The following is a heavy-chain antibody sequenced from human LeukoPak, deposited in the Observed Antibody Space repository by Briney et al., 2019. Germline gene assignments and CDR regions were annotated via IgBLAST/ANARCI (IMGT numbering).Heavy chain of an antibody. CDR2: KDSSGNYI. Sequence: GGSLRLSCTASGFTFSNYGMNWVRQAPGKGLEWVSFKDSSGNYIYYGDSVKGRFTISRDNAKNLVFLQMNGLRAEDTAVYYCARGRSITLLRGVAMSDGFDIWGQGAMVAVSS. J-gene: IGHJ3*02. CDR3: ARGRSITLLRGVAMSDGFDI. D-gene: IGHD3-10*01. V-gene: IGHV3-21*01. CDR1: GFTFSNYG.